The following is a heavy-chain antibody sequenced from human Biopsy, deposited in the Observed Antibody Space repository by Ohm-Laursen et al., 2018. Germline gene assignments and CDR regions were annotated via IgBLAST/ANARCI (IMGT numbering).Heavy chain of an antibody. CDR3: AREAALNYSDSWYETWFDP. CDR1: GGDINNYY. D-gene: IGHD6-13*01. V-gene: IGHV4-34*01. J-gene: IGHJ5*02. Sequence: SETLSLTCTVSGGDINNYYWSWIRQPPGKGLEWIGEINHSGSTDYNPSLKSRVTISVDTSKNQFSLRMSSLTAADTAVYYCAREAALNYSDSWYETWFDPWGQGTLVTVSS. CDR2: INHSGST.